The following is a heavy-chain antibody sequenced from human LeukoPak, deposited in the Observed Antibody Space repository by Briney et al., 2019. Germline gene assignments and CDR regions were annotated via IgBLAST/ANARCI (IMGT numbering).Heavy chain of an antibody. CDR2: ISYSGSTI. CDR3: ARDPGSYNSSGWYDY. J-gene: IGHJ4*02. V-gene: IGHV3-11*01. CDR1: GFTFSDYY. Sequence: PGGSLRLSCAASGFTFSDYYMSWIRQAPGKGLECVSYISYSGSTIYYADSVKGRFTISRDNAKNSLYLQMSSLRAEDTAVYYCARDPGSYNSSGWYDYWGQGALVTVSS. D-gene: IGHD6-19*01.